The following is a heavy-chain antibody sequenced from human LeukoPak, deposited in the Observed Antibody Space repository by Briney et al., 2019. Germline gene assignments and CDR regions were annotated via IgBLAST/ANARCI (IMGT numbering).Heavy chain of an antibody. D-gene: IGHD3-3*01. J-gene: IGHJ6*03. CDR2: INTDGSST. Sequence: GGSLRLSCAASGFTFSSYWMHWVRQAPGKGLVWVSRINTDGSSTSYADSVKGRFTISRDNAKNTLYLQMNSLRAEDTAVYYCARAKQDYDFWSGYLNYYYMDVWGKGTTVTVSS. CDR1: GFTFSSYW. V-gene: IGHV3-74*01. CDR3: ARAKQDYDFWSGYLNYYYMDV.